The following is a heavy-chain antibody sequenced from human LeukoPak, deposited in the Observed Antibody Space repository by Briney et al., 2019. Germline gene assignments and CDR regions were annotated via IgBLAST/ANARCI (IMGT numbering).Heavy chain of an antibody. D-gene: IGHD3-9*01. CDR2: VYHSGEI. Sequence: SETLSLTCTVSGGSVSSGDYYWSWIRQPPGKGLEWIGSVYHSGEIYYNPSLKSRVTISVDTSKNQFSLKLSSVTAADTAVYYCAREAYYDILTGYYAYYYGMDVWGQGTTVTVSS. CDR1: GGSVSSGDYY. CDR3: AREAYYDILTGYYAYYYGMDV. V-gene: IGHV4-30-2*01. J-gene: IGHJ6*02.